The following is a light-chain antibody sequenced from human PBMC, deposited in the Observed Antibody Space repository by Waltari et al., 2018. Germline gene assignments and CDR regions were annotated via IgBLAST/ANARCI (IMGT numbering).Light chain of an antibody. CDR3: TSYRSSSTPVV. CDR1: SDDVGAYNY. CDR2: EVN. J-gene: IGLJ2*01. V-gene: IGLV2-14*01. Sequence: QSALTQPASVSGSPGQSITISCTGTSDDVGAYNYVSWYQQHPGLALKLIIYEVNNRPFGISSRFSGSKSGNTASLTISGLQADDESHYYCTSYRSSSTPVVFGGGTKLTVL.